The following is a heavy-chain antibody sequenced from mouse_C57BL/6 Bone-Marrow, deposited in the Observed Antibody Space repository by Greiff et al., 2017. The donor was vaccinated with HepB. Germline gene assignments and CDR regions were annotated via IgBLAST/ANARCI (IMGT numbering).Heavy chain of an antibody. J-gene: IGHJ4*01. CDR2: FHPYNDDT. D-gene: IGHD2-4*01. V-gene: IGHV1-47*01. Sequence: VKLQESGAELVKPGASVKMSCKASGYTFTTYPIEWMKQTHGKSLEWIGNFHPYNDDTKYNEKFKGKATLTVEKSSSTVYLELSRLTSDDSAVYYCARRGIYYDYDDGYAMDYWGQGTSVTVSS. CDR3: ARRGIYYDYDDGYAMDY. CDR1: GYTFTTYP.